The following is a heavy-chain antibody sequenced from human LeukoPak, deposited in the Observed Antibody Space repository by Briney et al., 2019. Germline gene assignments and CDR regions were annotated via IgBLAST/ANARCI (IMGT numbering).Heavy chain of an antibody. CDR3: ARESTTVAGTFDY. Sequence: PSETLSLTCAVYGGSFSGYYWSWIRQPPGKGLEWIEEINHSGSTNSNPSLKSRVTISVDTSKNQFSLKLSSVTAADTAMYYCARESTTVAGTFDYWGQGTLVTVSS. CDR2: INHSGST. J-gene: IGHJ4*02. CDR1: GGSFSGYY. D-gene: IGHD6-19*01. V-gene: IGHV4-34*01.